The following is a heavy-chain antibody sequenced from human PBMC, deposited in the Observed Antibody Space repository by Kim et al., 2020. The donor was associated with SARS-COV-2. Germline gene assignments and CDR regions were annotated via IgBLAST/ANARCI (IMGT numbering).Heavy chain of an antibody. V-gene: IGHV3-30-3*01. J-gene: IGHJ6*01. Sequence: GGSLRLSCAASGFTFSSCAIHWVRQAPGKGLEWVAVISYDGSNKYYADSVKGRFTISRDNSKNTLYLQMNSLRAEDTALYYCVRDQLSRLRGVTYAYYG. D-gene: IGHD3-10*01. CDR2: ISYDGSNK. CDR1: GFTFSSCA. CDR3: VRDQLSRLRGVTYAYYG.